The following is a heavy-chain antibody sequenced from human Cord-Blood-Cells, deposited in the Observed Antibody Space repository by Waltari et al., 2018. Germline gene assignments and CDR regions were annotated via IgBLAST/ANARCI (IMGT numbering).Heavy chain of an antibody. CDR1: GGPISSYY. CDR3: ARSPRGAYGDYFDY. Sequence: QVQLQESGPGLVKPSETLSLPCTVSGGPISSYYWSWTRQPAGKGLEGIGRIYTSGSTNYNPSLKSRVTMSVDTSKNQFSLKLSSVTAADTAVYYCARSPRGAYGDYFDYWGQGTLVTVSS. V-gene: IGHV4-4*07. D-gene: IGHD4-17*01. CDR2: IYTSGST. J-gene: IGHJ4*02.